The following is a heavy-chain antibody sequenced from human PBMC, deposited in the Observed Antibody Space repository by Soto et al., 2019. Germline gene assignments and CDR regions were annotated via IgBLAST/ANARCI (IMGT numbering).Heavy chain of an antibody. J-gene: IGHJ6*03. CDR3: ARDGRDYCSGGSCLTYYYYMDV. V-gene: IGHV1-3*01. D-gene: IGHD2-15*01. Sequence: ASVKVSCKASGYTFTSYAMHWVCQAPGQRLEWMGWINAGNGNTKYSQKFQGRVTITRDTSASTAYMELSSLRSEDTAVYYCARDGRDYCSGGSCLTYYYYMDVWGKGTTVTVSS. CDR2: INAGNGNT. CDR1: GYTFTSYA.